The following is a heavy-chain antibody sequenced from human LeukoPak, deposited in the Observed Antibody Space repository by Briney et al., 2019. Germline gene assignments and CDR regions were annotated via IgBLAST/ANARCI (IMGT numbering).Heavy chain of an antibody. Sequence: GGSLRLSCAASGFTVSSSDMSWVRQAPGKGLEWVSVIYSGGSASTYYADSVKGRFTVSRYNSKNTLNLQMNSLRAEDTAVYYCAHRKATSWAHDYWGQGTLVTVSS. CDR3: AHRKATSWAHDY. CDR1: GFTVSSSD. D-gene: IGHD2-2*01. V-gene: IGHV3-53*01. J-gene: IGHJ4*02. CDR2: IYSGGSAST.